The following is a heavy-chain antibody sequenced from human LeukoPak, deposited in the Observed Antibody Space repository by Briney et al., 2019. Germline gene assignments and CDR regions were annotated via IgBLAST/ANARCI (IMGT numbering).Heavy chain of an antibody. CDR1: GGTFRSYA. CDR2: IIPILGTA. V-gene: IGHV1-69*11. CDR3: ARQRLPVAGTPRFDY. D-gene: IGHD6-19*01. J-gene: IGHJ4*02. Sequence: SVKVSCKASGGTFRSYAISWVRQAPGQGLEWMGRIIPILGTANCAQKFQGRVTITTDDPTSTDYMEMSSLRSEDTAVYYCARQRLPVAGTPRFDYWGQGTLVTVSS.